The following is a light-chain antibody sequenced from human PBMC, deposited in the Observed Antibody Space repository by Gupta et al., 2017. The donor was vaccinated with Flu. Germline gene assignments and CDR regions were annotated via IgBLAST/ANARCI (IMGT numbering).Light chain of an antibody. CDR1: QSVLYNSNNKSF. J-gene: IGKJ1*01. CDR2: CAS. Sequence: DIVMMQSPDSLAVSLGERATINCKSSQSVLYNSNNKSFLGWYQQKPGQPPKMLGYCASNSESGVIGRLSGIGSETDFTRSRLGVEAEDVDGDDGQPLGTFGQGTKVEIK. CDR3: QPLGT. V-gene: IGKV4-1*01.